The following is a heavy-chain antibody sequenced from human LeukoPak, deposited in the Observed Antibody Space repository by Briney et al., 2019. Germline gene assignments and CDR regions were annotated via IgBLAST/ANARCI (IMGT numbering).Heavy chain of an antibody. Sequence: SETLSLTCTVSGGSISSYYWSWIRQPAGKGLEWIGRIYTSGSTNYNPSLKSRVTMSVDTSKNQFSLKLSSVTAADTAVYYCARDRDKAMVTGFDYWGQGTLVTVSS. V-gene: IGHV4-4*07. CDR1: GGSISSYY. CDR3: ARDRDKAMVTGFDY. J-gene: IGHJ4*02. CDR2: IYTSGST. D-gene: IGHD5-18*01.